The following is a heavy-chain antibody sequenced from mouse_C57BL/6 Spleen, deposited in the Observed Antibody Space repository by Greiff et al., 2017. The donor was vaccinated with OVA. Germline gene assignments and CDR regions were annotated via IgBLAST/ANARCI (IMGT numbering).Heavy chain of an antibody. CDR1: GFSFNTYA. Sequence: EVKLMESGGGLVQPKGSLKLSCAASGFSFNTYAMNWVRQAPGKGLEWVARIRSKSNNYATYYADSVKDRFTISRDDSESMLYLQMNNLKTEDTAMCYCVRQGGSSFLAYWGQGTLVTVSA. J-gene: IGHJ3*01. D-gene: IGHD1-1*01. CDR2: IRSKSNNYAT. CDR3: VRQGGSSFLAY. V-gene: IGHV10-1*01.